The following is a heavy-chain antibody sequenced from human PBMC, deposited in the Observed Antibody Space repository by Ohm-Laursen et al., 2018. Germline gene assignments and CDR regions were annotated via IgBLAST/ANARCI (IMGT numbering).Heavy chain of an antibody. D-gene: IGHD6-13*01. CDR1: GFTFSSYI. V-gene: IGHV3-21*01. Sequence: SLRLSCTASGFTFSSYIMNWVRQAPGKGLEWVSSITSSSSYIYLADSVKGRFTISRDNAKNSLFLQMNSLRAEDMAIYYCAVTWGSTWYYFDYWGQGTLVTVSS. J-gene: IGHJ4*02. CDR3: AVTWGSTWYYFDY. CDR2: ITSSSSYI.